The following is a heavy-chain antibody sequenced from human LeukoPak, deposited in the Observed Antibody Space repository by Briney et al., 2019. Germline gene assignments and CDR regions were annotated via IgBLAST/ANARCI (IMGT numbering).Heavy chain of an antibody. J-gene: IGHJ4*02. Sequence: PGGSLRLSCAASGFTFSSYGMHWVGQAPGKGLEWVAVIWYDGSNKYYADSVKGGFTISRDNSKNTLYLQMNSLRAEDTAVYYCARDRGSYWDGGNDYWGQGTLVTVSS. CDR3: ARDRGSYWDGGNDY. CDR1: GFTFSSYG. CDR2: IWYDGSNK. D-gene: IGHD1-26*01. V-gene: IGHV3-33*01.